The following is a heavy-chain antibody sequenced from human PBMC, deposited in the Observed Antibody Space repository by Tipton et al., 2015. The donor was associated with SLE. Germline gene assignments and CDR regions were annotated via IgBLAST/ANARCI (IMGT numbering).Heavy chain of an antibody. CDR1: GVSTSSYY. V-gene: IGHV4-4*08. J-gene: IGHJ3*02. CDR2: IYTSGST. D-gene: IGHD1-1*01. CDR3: AREGTTRKEAFDI. Sequence: TLSLTCTVSGVSTSSYYWSWIRQPPGKGLEWCGYIYTSGSTNYDPSLKSRVTMSVDTSKNQFSLKLSSVTAADTAVYYCAREGTTRKEAFDIWGQGTMVTVSS.